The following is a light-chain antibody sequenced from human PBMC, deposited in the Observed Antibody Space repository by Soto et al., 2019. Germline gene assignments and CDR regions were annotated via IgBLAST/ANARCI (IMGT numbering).Light chain of an antibody. V-gene: IGKV3-20*01. CDR2: AAS. CDR1: QSVSSSY. Sequence: EIVLTQSPGTLSLSPGARATLSCRASQSVSSSYLAWYQQKPGQAPRLLIYAASSRTTGTPGRFSGSVSGTDFTLTISRLEPEDFAVYYCQQYGSSSWTFGQGTKVDIK. CDR3: QQYGSSSWT. J-gene: IGKJ1*01.